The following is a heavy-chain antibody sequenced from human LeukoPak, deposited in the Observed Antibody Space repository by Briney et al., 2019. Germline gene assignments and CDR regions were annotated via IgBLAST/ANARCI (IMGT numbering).Heavy chain of an antibody. D-gene: IGHD2-2*01. Sequence: GGSLRLSCTASGFTFGDYAMSWVRQAPGKGLEWVGFIRNKAYGGTTEYAASVKGRFTISRDDSKSIAYLQMNSLKTEDTAVYYCTRVVPAEEVFDYWGQGTLVTVSS. CDR1: GFTFGDYA. J-gene: IGHJ4*02. CDR2: IRNKAYGGTT. CDR3: TRVVPAEEVFDY. V-gene: IGHV3-49*04.